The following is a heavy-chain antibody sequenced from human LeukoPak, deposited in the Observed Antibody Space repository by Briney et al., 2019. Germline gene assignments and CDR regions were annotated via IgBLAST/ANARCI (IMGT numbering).Heavy chain of an antibody. D-gene: IGHD2-21*01. Sequence: GRSLRLACAASGFTFDDYAMHWVRQAPGKGLEWVSGISWNSGSIGYADSVKGRFTISRDNAKNSLYLQMNSLRAEDTALYYCARPSCGGDCYELDYFDYWGQGTLVTVSS. CDR2: ISWNSGSI. V-gene: IGHV3-9*01. J-gene: IGHJ4*02. CDR1: GFTFDDYA. CDR3: ARPSCGGDCYELDYFDY.